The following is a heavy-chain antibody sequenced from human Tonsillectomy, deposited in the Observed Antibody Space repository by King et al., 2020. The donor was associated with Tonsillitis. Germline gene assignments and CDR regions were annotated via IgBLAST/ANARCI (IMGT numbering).Heavy chain of an antibody. D-gene: IGHD2-2*01. CDR3: ARERAAAGGGVFDY. CDR1: GYTFNGYY. CDR2: INPNGGGT. Sequence: VQLVESGAEVKKPGASVKVSCKASGYTFNGYYMHWVRQAPGQGLEWMGWINPNGGGTNYAQKFQGRVTMTRDTSISTVYMELRRLRSDDTAVYYCARERAAAGGGVFDYWGQGTLVTVSS. V-gene: IGHV1-2*02. J-gene: IGHJ4*02.